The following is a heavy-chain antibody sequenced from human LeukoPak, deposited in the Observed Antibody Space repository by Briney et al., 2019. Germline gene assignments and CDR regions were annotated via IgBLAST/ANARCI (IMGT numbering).Heavy chain of an antibody. CDR2: IKEDGTEK. CDR1: GFTFSSYW. Sequence: GGSLRLSCSASGFTFSSYWMGWVRQAPGKGLKWVANIKEDGTEKYYEDSVKGRFTISRDNAKNSLYLQMDSLRADDAAVYYCARTYPGIALAGTFDYWGQGTLVTVSS. D-gene: IGHD6-19*01. CDR3: ARTYPGIALAGTFDY. V-gene: IGHV3-7*01. J-gene: IGHJ4*02.